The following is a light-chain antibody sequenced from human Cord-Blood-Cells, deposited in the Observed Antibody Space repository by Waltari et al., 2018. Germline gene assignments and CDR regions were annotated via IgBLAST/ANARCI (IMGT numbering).Light chain of an antibody. CDR1: NIGSKS. CDR2: DDS. V-gene: IGLV3-21*04. CDR3: QVWDSSSDHWV. Sequence: SYVLTQPPSVSVAPGKTARITCGGNNIGSKSGHWYQQKPGQAPVLGIYDDSDRPSGIPERFSGSNSGNTATLTISRVEAGDEADYYCQVWDSSSDHWVFGGGTKLTVL. J-gene: IGLJ3*02.